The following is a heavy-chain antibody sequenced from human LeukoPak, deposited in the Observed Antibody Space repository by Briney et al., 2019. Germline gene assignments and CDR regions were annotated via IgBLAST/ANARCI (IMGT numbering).Heavy chain of an antibody. V-gene: IGHV1-46*01. CDR2: INPSGGST. CDR1: GYTFTSYY. CDR3: ARDTLYDYVWGSYRQLDY. Sequence: ASVKVSCKASGYTFTSYYMHWVRQAPGQGLEWMGIINPSGGSTSYAQKFQGRVTITADTSTSTAYMELRSLRSDDTAVYYCARDTLYDYVWGSYRQLDYWGQGTLVTVSS. J-gene: IGHJ4*02. D-gene: IGHD3-16*02.